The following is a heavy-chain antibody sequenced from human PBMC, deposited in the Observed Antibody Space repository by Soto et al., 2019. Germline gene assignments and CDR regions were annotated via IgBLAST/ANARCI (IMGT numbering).Heavy chain of an antibody. V-gene: IGHV1-3*01. D-gene: IGHD2-2*01. CDR1: GYTFTNYA. CDR3: ARGHLAVVPVASWFYYMDV. Sequence: ASVKVSCKASGYTFTNYAVHWVRQAPGQRLEWMGWINAGNGNTRFSQNLQGRVTITRDTSARTVYMELSSLRSEDTAVYYCARGHLAVVPVASWFYYMDVWGNGTPVTVSS. CDR2: INAGNGNT. J-gene: IGHJ6*03.